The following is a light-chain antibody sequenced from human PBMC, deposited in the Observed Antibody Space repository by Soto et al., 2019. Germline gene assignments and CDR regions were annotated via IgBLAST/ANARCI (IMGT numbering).Light chain of an antibody. CDR1: QSIGSD. V-gene: IGKV3-11*01. CDR2: DAS. Sequence: EIVLTQSPATLSLSPAERATLSCRASQSIGSDLAWYQQRPGQPPRLLIHDASNRATGIPARFSGSGSGTDFTLTISSLEPEDFAVYFCQQRSAWPLTFGGGTKVEV. CDR3: QQRSAWPLT. J-gene: IGKJ4*01.